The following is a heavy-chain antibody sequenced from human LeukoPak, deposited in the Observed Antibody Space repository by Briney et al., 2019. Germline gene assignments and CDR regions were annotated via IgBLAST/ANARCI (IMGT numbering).Heavy chain of an antibody. D-gene: IGHD3-22*01. CDR3: ASGALYDSSGYYYVANY. CDR1: GFTFSSYE. V-gene: IGHV3-48*03. Sequence: GGSLRLSCAASGFTFSSYEMNWVRQAPGKGLEWVSYISSSGSTIYYADSVKGRFTISRDNAKNSLYLQMDSLRAEDTAVYYCASGALYDSSGYYYVANYWGQGTLVTVSA. CDR2: ISSSGSTI. J-gene: IGHJ4*02.